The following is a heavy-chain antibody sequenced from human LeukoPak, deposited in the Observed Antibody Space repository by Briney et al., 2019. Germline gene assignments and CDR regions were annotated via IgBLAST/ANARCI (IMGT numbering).Heavy chain of an antibody. Sequence: PSETLSLTCTVSGGSISNYYWSWIRQPPGKGLEWIGYIYYSGSTSYNPSFKSRVTISVDTSKNQFSLKLRSVTVADTAVYYCVRDHYYDSSGYTFRHWGQGTLVSVSS. V-gene: IGHV4-59*01. CDR3: VRDHYYDSSGYTFRH. CDR1: GGSISNYY. J-gene: IGHJ1*01. CDR2: IYYSGST. D-gene: IGHD3-22*01.